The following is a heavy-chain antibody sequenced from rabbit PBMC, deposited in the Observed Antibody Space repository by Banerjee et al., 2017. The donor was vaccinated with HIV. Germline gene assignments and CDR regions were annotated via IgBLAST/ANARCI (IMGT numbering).Heavy chain of an antibody. CDR2: VYVGNSDIT. Sequence: QEQLEESGGDLVKPGASLTLTCTASGFDFSSNAICWVRQAPGKGLEWIACVYVGNSDITYYASWAKGRITISKTSSTTVTLQMTSLTVADTATYFCARGIGVYIGYFNLWGQGTLVTVS. J-gene: IGHJ4*01. CDR1: GFDFSSNA. V-gene: IGHV1S45*01. D-gene: IGHD1-1*01. CDR3: ARGIGVYIGYFNL.